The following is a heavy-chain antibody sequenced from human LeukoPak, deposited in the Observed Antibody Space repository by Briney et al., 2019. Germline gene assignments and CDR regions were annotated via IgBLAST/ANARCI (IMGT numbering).Heavy chain of an antibody. J-gene: IGHJ6*03. CDR3: AKNGDRGAYCSGGSCYPYYYYYMDV. V-gene: IGHV3-23*01. CDR1: GFTFSSYA. CDR2: ISRSGGST. Sequence: GGSLRLSCAASGFTFSSYAMSWVRQAPGKGLEWVSAISRSGGSTAYADSVKGRFTISRDNSKNTLYLQMNSLRVEDTAVYYCAKNGDRGAYCSGGSCYPYYYYYMDVWGKGTTVTISS. D-gene: IGHD2-15*01.